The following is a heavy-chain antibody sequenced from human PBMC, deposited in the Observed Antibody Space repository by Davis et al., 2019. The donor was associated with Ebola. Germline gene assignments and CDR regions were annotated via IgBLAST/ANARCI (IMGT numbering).Heavy chain of an antibody. V-gene: IGHV3-23*01. Sequence: GGSLRLSCAASGFTVSSNYMSWVRQAPGKGLEWVSAISGSGGSTYYADSVKGRFTISRDNSKNTLYLQMNSLRAEDTAVYYCAKLATVTTRARGSFDYWGQGTLVTVSS. J-gene: IGHJ4*02. CDR2: ISGSGGST. D-gene: IGHD4-17*01. CDR3: AKLATVTTRARGSFDY. CDR1: GFTVSSNY.